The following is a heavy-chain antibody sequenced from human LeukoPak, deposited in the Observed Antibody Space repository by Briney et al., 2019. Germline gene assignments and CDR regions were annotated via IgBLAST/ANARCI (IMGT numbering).Heavy chain of an antibody. J-gene: IGHJ4*02. CDR1: GFTVSSNY. CDR2: IYSGGST. V-gene: IGHV3-66*01. D-gene: IGHD3-22*01. Sequence: QPGGSLRLSCAASGFTVSSNYMSWVRQAPGKGLEWVSVIYSGGSTYYADSVKGRFTISRDNSKNTLYLQMNSLRAEDTAVYYCAREYSGVHKYDSSGYYLWWGQGTLVTVSS. CDR3: AREYSGVHKYDSSGYYLW.